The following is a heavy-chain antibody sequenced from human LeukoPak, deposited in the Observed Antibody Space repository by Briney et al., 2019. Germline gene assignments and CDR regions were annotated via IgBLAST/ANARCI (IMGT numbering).Heavy chain of an antibody. V-gene: IGHV1-8*01. Sequence: ASVKVSCKASGYTFTSYDINWVRQATGQGLEWMGWMNPNGGNTDYAQKFQGRVTMTRNTSISTAYMELRSLRSDDTAVYYCAREIAVAGTGFDYWGQGTLVTVSS. D-gene: IGHD6-19*01. CDR3: AREIAVAGTGFDY. CDR2: MNPNGGNT. CDR1: GYTFTSYD. J-gene: IGHJ4*02.